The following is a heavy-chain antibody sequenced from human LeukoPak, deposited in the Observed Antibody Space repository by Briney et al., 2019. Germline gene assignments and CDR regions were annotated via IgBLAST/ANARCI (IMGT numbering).Heavy chain of an antibody. J-gene: IGHJ6*02. V-gene: IGHV3-23*01. Sequence: GGSLRLSCAASGFTFGSYAMSWVRQAPGKGLEWVSAISGSGGSTYYADSVKGRFTISRDNSKNTLYLQMNSLRAEDTAVYYCARRRTPLLWFGEYLPYYYGMDVWGQGTTVTVSS. CDR1: GFTFGSYA. CDR3: ARRRTPLLWFGEYLPYYYGMDV. CDR2: ISGSGGST. D-gene: IGHD3-10*01.